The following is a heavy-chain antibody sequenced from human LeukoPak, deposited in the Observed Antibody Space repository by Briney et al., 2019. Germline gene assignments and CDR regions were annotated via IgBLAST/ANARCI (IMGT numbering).Heavy chain of an antibody. CDR2: ISSRRSYI. D-gene: IGHD6-13*01. Sequence: PGRSLRLSCAGSGFIFSSYNMNWVRQAPGKGLEWVSSISSRRSYIYYADSVKGRFTISRDNAKNSLYLQMNSLRAEDTAVYYCARDGGSSWYFDYWGQGTLVTVSS. V-gene: IGHV3-21*01. CDR3: ARDGGSSWYFDY. CDR1: GFIFSSYN. J-gene: IGHJ4*02.